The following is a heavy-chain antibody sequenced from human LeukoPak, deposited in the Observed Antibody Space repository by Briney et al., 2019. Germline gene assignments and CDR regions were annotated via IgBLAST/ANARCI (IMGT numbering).Heavy chain of an antibody. D-gene: IGHD3-22*01. Sequence: GGSLRLSCAASGFTFSSYAMSWVRQAPGKGLEWVTAISGSGGSTYYADSVKGRFTISRDNSKNTLYVQVNSLGTEDTAAYYCAKGSYYDSSGSFYFDYWGQGTLVTVSS. J-gene: IGHJ4*02. CDR1: GFTFSSYA. CDR2: ISGSGGST. CDR3: AKGSYYDSSGSFYFDY. V-gene: IGHV3-23*01.